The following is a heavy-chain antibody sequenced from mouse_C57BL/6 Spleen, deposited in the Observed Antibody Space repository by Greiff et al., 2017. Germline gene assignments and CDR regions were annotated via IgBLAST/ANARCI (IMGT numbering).Heavy chain of an antibody. Sequence: EVQGAESGGGLVKPGGSLKLSCAASGFTFSSYAMSWVRQTPEKRLEWVATISDGGSYTYYPDNVKGRFTISRDHAKNNLYLQMSHLKSEDTAMYYCARRDYDGGFDVWGTGTTVTVSS. CDR2: ISDGGSYT. CDR3: ARRDYDGGFDV. CDR1: GFTFSSYA. D-gene: IGHD2-3*01. J-gene: IGHJ1*03. V-gene: IGHV5-4*01.